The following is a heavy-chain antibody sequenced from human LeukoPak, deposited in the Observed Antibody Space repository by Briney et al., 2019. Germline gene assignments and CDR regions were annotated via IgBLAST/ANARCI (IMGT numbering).Heavy chain of an antibody. CDR2: ITSNRDST. J-gene: IGHJ4*02. Sequence: PGGSLRLSCAASGFNFSIYAMHWVRQAPGKGLEYVSGITSNRDSTYYGNSVKGRFTISRDNSKNTLYLQMGSLRPEDMAVYYCERGWLQLDYWGQGTLVTVSS. D-gene: IGHD5-24*01. CDR1: GFNFSIYA. CDR3: ERGWLQLDY. V-gene: IGHV3-64*01.